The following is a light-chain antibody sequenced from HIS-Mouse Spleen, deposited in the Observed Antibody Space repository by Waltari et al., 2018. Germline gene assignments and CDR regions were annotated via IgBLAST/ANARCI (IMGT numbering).Light chain of an antibody. J-gene: IGLJ3*02. CDR1: SSDVGGYNL. CDR3: CSYAGSSTWV. Sequence: QSALTQPASVSGSPGQSITISCTGTSSDVGGYNLVSWYQQHPGKAPKLMIYEGSKRPSGVSNRFSGSKSVNTASLTISGLQAEDAADYYCCSYAGSSTWVFGGGTKLTVL. V-gene: IGLV2-23*01. CDR2: EGS.